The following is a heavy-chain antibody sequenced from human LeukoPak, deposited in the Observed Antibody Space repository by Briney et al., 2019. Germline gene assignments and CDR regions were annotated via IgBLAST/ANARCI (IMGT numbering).Heavy chain of an antibody. Sequence: PGGSLRLSCAASGFTFSSYAMHWVRQAPGKGLEWVAVISYDGSNKYYADSVKGRFTISRDKAKNSLYLQLNSLRAEDTAVYYCAREIRRSGYYRFLDYWGQGTLVTVSS. J-gene: IGHJ4*02. V-gene: IGHV3-30*04. D-gene: IGHD3-22*01. CDR1: GFTFSSYA. CDR3: AREIRRSGYYRFLDY. CDR2: ISYDGSNK.